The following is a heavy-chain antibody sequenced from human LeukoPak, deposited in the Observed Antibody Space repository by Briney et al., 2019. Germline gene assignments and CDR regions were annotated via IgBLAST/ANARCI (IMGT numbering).Heavy chain of an antibody. Sequence: SETLSLTCTVSGGSISSSSYYWGWIRQPPGKGLEWIGNIYYSGSTYCNPSLKSRVTISVDTSENQFSLKLSSVTAADTAVYYCARHQPYSSGWYPDYWGQGTLVTVSS. J-gene: IGHJ4*02. CDR3: ARHQPYSSGWYPDY. V-gene: IGHV4-39*01. CDR2: IYYSGST. D-gene: IGHD6-19*01. CDR1: GGSISSSSYY.